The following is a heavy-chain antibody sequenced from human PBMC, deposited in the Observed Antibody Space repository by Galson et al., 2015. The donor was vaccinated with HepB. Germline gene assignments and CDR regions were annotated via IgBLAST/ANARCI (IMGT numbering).Heavy chain of an antibody. D-gene: IGHD4-17*01. V-gene: IGHV1-3*01. CDR2: INAGNGNT. Sequence: SVKVSCKASGYTFTSYAMHWVRQAPGQRLEWMGWINAGNGNTKYSQKFQGRVTITRDTSASTAYMELSSLRPEDTAVYYCARDPSQPLRGWFDPWGQGTLVTVSS. CDR3: ARDPSQPLRGWFDP. J-gene: IGHJ5*02. CDR1: GYTFTSYA.